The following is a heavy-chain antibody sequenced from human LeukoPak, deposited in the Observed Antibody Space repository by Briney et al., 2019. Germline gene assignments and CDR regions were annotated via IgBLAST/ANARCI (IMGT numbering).Heavy chain of an antibody. CDR2: IYTSGST. J-gene: IGHJ5*02. V-gene: IGHV4-61*02. Sequence: PSQTLSLTCTVSGGSISSGSYYWSWIRQPAGKGLEWIGRIYTSGSTNYNPSLKSRVTISVDTSKNQSSLKLSSVTAADTAVYYCARLSSLANIAARGRTWLDPWGQGSLVTVSS. D-gene: IGHD6-6*01. CDR1: GGSISSGSYY. CDR3: ARLSSLANIAARGRTWLDP.